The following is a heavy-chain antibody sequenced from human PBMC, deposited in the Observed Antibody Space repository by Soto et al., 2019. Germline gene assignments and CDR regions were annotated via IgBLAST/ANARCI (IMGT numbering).Heavy chain of an antibody. V-gene: IGHV3-72*01. CDR1: GLIFSDYH. J-gene: IGHJ6*02. CDR3: AMLGGWSGGSSGMDV. D-gene: IGHD6-19*01. CDR2: IRRKANSYTT. Sequence: EVQLVESGGGLVQPGGSLRLSCAASGLIFSDYHMDWVRQAPGKGLEWVGRIRRKANSYTTEYATSGKGRFTISKDDSKNSLNLQMNSLKSEDTAVYDCAMLGGWSGGSSGMDVWGQGTTVTVSS.